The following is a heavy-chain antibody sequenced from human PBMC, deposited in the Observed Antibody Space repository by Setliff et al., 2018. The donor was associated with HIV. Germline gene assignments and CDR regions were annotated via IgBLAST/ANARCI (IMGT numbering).Heavy chain of an antibody. Sequence: SVKVSCKASGFSFTTSTVQWVRQARGQRLEWIGWIVVGSGNTNYAQKFQERVTITRDMSTSTAYMELSRLRSDDNAVYYCARGMDYYDTRGYYQYYFDYWGQGTLGTVSS. J-gene: IGHJ4*02. CDR1: GFSFTTST. CDR2: IVVGSGNT. D-gene: IGHD3-22*01. V-gene: IGHV1-58*01. CDR3: ARGMDYYDTRGYYQYYFDY.